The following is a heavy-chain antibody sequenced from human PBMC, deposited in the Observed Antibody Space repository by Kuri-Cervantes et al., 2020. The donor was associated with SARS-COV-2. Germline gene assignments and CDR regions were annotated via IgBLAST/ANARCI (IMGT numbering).Heavy chain of an antibody. CDR1: NGSFRGYY. CDR2: SDQSGGT. D-gene: IGHD3-9*01. CDR3: ARGRYFGPDYYGMDV. Sequence: SETLSLTCTVVNGSFRGYYWTWIRQSPGKRLEWLGASDQSGGTGYSPSLKSRVTISVDTSKNQFSLKLSSVTAADTAVYYCARGRYFGPDYYGMDVWGQGTTVTVSS. J-gene: IGHJ6*02. V-gene: IGHV4-34*01.